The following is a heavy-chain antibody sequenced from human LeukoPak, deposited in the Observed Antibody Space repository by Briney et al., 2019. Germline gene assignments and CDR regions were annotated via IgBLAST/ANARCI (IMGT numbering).Heavy chain of an antibody. V-gene: IGHV4-4*07. CDR2: IYTTGRT. Sequence: SETLSLTCTVSGGSISSYYWSWIRQPAGQPAGKGLEWIGRIYTTGRTTYNPSLESRVTISTDASKNQFSLHLTSVTAADTAVYYCARAYYWVDSWGQGTLVSISS. J-gene: IGHJ5*01. D-gene: IGHD2-21*01. CDR1: GGSISSYY. CDR3: ARAYYWVDS.